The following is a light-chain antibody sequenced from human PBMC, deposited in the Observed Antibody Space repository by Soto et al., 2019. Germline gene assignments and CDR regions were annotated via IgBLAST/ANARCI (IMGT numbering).Light chain of an antibody. CDR1: SSDVGAYNY. V-gene: IGLV2-14*01. J-gene: IGLJ2*01. CDR3: TSYTSSSSLV. CDR2: EVS. Sequence: QSALTQPASVSGSPGQSITISCTGTSSDVGAYNYVSWYQQHPDKAPKLMIYEVSNRPSGLSNRFSGSKSGNTASLTISGLQAEDEADYYCTSYTSSSSLVFGGGTKVTVL.